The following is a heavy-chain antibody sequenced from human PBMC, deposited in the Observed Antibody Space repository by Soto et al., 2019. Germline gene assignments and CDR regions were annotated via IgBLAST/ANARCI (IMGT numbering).Heavy chain of an antibody. J-gene: IGHJ4*02. V-gene: IGHV4-39*01. CDR1: GGSISSSSYY. CDR3: KSAARPSREIDY. CDR2: IYYSGST. D-gene: IGHD6-6*01. Sequence: SETLSLTCTVSGGSISSSSYYWGWIRQPPGKGLEWIGSIYYSGSTYYNPSLKSRVTISVDTSKNQFSLKLSSVTAADTAVCYCKSAARPSREIDYWGQGTLVTVSS.